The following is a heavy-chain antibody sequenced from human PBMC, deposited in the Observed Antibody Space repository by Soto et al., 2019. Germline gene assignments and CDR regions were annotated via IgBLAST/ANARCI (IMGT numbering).Heavy chain of an antibody. CDR1: GGCISSYY. CDR2: IYYSGST. V-gene: IGHV4-59*04. CDR3: ARGAPFRRYQLPNYGMDV. J-gene: IGHJ6*02. D-gene: IGHD2-2*01. Sequence: SETLSLTCTVSGGCISSYYWSWIRQPPGKGLEWIGYIYYSGSTYYNPSLKSRVTISVDTSKNQFSLKLSSVTAADTAVYYCARGAPFRRYQLPNYGMDVWGQGTTVTVSS.